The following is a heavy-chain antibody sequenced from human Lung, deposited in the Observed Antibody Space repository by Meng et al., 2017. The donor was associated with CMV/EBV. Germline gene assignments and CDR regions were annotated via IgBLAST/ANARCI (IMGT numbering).Heavy chain of an antibody. D-gene: IGHD1-14*01. CDR1: GYTXTGYY. Sequence: ASXXVSXKASGYTXTGYYMHWVRQAPGQGREWMGWINPNSGGTNYAQKFQGRVTMTRDTSISTAYMELSRLRSDDAAVYYCGRDSSAVWSTTGNTSWFDHWXQGTLVTVSS. CDR2: INPNSGGT. J-gene: IGHJ5*02. CDR3: GRDSSAVWSTTGNTSWFDH. V-gene: IGHV1-2*02.